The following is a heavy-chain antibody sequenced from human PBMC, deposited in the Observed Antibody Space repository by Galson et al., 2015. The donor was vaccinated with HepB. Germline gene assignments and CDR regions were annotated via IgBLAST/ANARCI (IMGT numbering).Heavy chain of an antibody. V-gene: IGHV3-48*04. CDR3: ACMVRGVINY. CDR2: ISSSIFTI. J-gene: IGHJ4*02. Sequence: SLRLSCAASGFTFSSYSMNWVRQAPGKGLEWVSYISSSIFTIYYADSVKGRFTISRDNAKNSLYPQMNSLRAEDTAVYYCACMVRGVINYWGQGTLVTVSS. CDR1: GFTFSSYS. D-gene: IGHD3-10*01.